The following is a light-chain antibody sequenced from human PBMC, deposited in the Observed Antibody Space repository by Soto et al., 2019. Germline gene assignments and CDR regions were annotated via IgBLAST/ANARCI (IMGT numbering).Light chain of an antibody. CDR3: AAWDDSLNAL. J-gene: IGLJ2*01. V-gene: IGLV1-44*01. Sequence: QSVLTQPPSASGTPGQRVTISCSGSGSNIGSNTVNWYQQLPGTAPKLLIYSNNQRPSGVPDRFSGSKSGTSASLAISGLQSEDEADYYCAAWDDSLNALFGGGTKLTVL. CDR2: SNN. CDR1: GSNIGSNT.